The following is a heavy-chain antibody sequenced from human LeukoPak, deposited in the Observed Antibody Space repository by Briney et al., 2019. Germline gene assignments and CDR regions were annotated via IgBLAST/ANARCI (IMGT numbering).Heavy chain of an antibody. Sequence: ASVKVSCKASGYTFTGYYMHWVRQAPGQGLEWMGWINPNSSGTNYAQKFQGRVTMTRDTSISTAYMELNRLRSDDTAVYYCARVSVGATPYYYYYMDVWGKGTTVTVSS. CDR3: ARVSVGATPYYYYYMDV. CDR2: INPNSSGT. J-gene: IGHJ6*03. V-gene: IGHV1-2*02. CDR1: GYTFTGYY. D-gene: IGHD1-26*01.